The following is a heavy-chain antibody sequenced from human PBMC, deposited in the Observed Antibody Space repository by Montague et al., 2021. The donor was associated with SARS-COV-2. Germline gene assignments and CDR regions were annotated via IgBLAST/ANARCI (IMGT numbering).Heavy chain of an antibody. CDR2: THYSGTT. Sequence: SETLSLTCTASSGSLSGYYWNWIRQPPGKGLEWFGFTHYSGTTKYNPSLKSRLNMSLDTSKNQLSLTLNSVTAADTAIYYCARGTAYDHVYYWGQGAPVTVAS. J-gene: IGHJ4*02. CDR3: ARGTAYDHVYY. D-gene: IGHD2-8*02. CDR1: SGSLSGYY. V-gene: IGHV4-59*12.